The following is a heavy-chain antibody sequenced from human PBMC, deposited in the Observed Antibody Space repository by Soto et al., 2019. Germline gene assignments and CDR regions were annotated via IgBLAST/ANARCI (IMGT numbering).Heavy chain of an antibody. CDR2: ITASGKTT. Sequence: EVQLLESGGGLVQPGGSLTLSCVASGFTFRSYAMTWVRQAPGKGLEWVSTITASGKTTYYADSVKGRFTISRDNSNNTLFLQMNSLRADDTAVYYCVKDSLVTVVVAVFDYWGQGAQVTVSS. CDR3: VKDSLVTVVVAVFDY. D-gene: IGHD2-15*01. V-gene: IGHV3-23*01. CDR1: GFTFRSYA. J-gene: IGHJ4*02.